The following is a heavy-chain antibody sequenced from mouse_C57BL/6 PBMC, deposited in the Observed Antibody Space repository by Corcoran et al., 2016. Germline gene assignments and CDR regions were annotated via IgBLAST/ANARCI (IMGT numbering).Heavy chain of an antibody. CDR3: ARSTTVGAY. J-gene: IGHJ3*01. V-gene: IGHV9-3*01. Sequence: QIQLVQSGPELKKPGETVKISCKASGYTFTTYGMSWVKQAPGKGLKWMGWINTYSGVPTYADDFKGRFAFSLETSASTAYLQINNLKNEDTATYFCARSTTVGAYWGQGTLVTVSA. D-gene: IGHD1-1*01. CDR1: GYTFTTYG. CDR2: INTYSGVP.